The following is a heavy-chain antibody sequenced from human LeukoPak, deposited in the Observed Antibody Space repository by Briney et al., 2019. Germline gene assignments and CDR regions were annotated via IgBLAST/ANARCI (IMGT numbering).Heavy chain of an antibody. CDR3: ARDHPILWFGESYYYAMDV. CDR1: GGSVSSGSYY. D-gene: IGHD3-10*01. Sequence: SETLSLTCTVSGGSVSSGSYYWSWIRQLPGEGLEWIGYIYYSGSTNYNPSLKSRVTISVDTSKNQFSLKLSSVTAADTAVYYCARDHPILWFGESYYYAMDVWGKGTTVTVSS. CDR2: IYYSGST. V-gene: IGHV4-61*01. J-gene: IGHJ6*04.